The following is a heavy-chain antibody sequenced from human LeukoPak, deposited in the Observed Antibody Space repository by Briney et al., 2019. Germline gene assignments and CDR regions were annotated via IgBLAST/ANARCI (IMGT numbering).Heavy chain of an antibody. CDR1: GFTFNDYF. CDR3: ARDRYFRSGTWDYLDY. J-gene: IGHJ4*02. CDR2: ISDGGHTI. Sequence: KPGGSLRLSCAASGFTFNDYFMSWVRQAPGKGLEWIAYISDGGHTIYFADSVKGRFSISRDNTKNSVFLQMNSPRPEDTAVYYCARDRYFRSGTWDYLDYWGQGTLVTVSS. V-gene: IGHV3-11*04. D-gene: IGHD3-10*01.